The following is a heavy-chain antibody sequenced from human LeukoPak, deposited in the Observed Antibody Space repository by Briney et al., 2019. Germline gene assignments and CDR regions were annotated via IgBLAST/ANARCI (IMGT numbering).Heavy chain of an antibody. D-gene: IGHD3-22*01. J-gene: IGHJ4*02. CDR2: VYYSGST. V-gene: IGHV4-38-2*01. Sequence: SETLSLTCAVSDYSISSGDYWGWIRQPPGTGLEWIGSVYYSGSTHYSPSLKNRATISVDTSKNQFSLKLRSVTAADTALYYCARNDSSGYFDYWGQGTLVTVSS. CDR1: DYSISSGDY. CDR3: ARNDSSGYFDY.